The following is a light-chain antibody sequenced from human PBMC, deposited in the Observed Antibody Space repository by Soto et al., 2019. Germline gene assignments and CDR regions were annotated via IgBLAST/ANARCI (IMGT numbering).Light chain of an antibody. V-gene: IGKV1-5*01. CDR1: QSIGDS. CDR2: DVS. Sequence: GDRVTITCRASQSIGDSLAWYQQKPGKAPYLLISDVSSLERGVPSRFSGSGSGTEFTLTISSMQPDDFATSYCQQHNGYSRTFGQGPKVDIK. CDR3: QQHNGYSRT. J-gene: IGKJ1*01.